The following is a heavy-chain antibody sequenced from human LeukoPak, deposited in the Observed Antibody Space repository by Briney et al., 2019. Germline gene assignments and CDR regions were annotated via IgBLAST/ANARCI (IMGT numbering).Heavy chain of an antibody. CDR2: INPNSGGT. D-gene: IGHD2-2*01. CDR3: ARADYCSSNSCYLLFDY. CDR1: GYTFTGYY. Sequence: ASVKVSCKASGYTFTGYYMHWVRQAPGQGLEWMGWINPNSGGTNYAQKFQGRVTMTRDTSISTAYMELSRLRSDDTAVYYCARADYCSSNSCYLLFDYWGQGTLVNVSS. V-gene: IGHV1-2*02. J-gene: IGHJ4*02.